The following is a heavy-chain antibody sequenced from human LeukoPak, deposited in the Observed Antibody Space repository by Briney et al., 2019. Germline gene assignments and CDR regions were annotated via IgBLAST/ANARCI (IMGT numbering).Heavy chain of an antibody. V-gene: IGHV3-64D*06. Sequence: SGGSLRLSCSASGFTFSSYAMHWVRQAPGKGLEYVSAISSNGGSTYYADCVKGRFTISRDNSKNTLYLQMSSLRAEDTAVYYCVKAVGAAAGTFWFDPWGQGTLVTVSS. J-gene: IGHJ5*02. CDR2: ISSNGGST. D-gene: IGHD6-13*01. CDR3: VKAVGAAAGTFWFDP. CDR1: GFTFSSYA.